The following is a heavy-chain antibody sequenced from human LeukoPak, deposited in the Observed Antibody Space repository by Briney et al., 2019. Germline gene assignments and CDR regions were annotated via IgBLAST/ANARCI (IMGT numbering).Heavy chain of an antibody. CDR2: IYTSGST. V-gene: IGHV4-4*07. Sequence: SETLSLTCTVSGGSISSYYWSWIRQPAGKGLEWIGRIYTSGSTNYNPSLKSRVTISVDKSKNQFSLKLSSVTAADTAVYYCVKGGSSWPFDYWGQGTLVTVSS. D-gene: IGHD6-13*01. CDR1: GGSISSYY. J-gene: IGHJ4*02. CDR3: VKGGSSWPFDY.